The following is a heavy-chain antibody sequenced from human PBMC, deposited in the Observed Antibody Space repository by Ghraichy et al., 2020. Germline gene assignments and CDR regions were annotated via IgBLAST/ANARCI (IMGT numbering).Heavy chain of an antibody. J-gene: IGHJ6*03. D-gene: IGHD3-10*01. CDR1: GFTFSSYG. CDR2: ISYDGDRK. Sequence: GGSLRLSCAASGFTFSSYGIHWVRQAPGKGLEWLAVISYDGDRKYYADSVKGRFTISRDNSKNTLFLQMNSMRVEDTAVYHCAKDKHPELDNYFYYMDVWSKGTTVTVS. V-gene: IGHV3-30*18. CDR3: AKDKHPELDNYFYYMDV.